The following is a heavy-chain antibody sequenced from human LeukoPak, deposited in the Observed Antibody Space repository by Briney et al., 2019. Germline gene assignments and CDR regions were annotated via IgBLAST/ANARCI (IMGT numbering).Heavy chain of an antibody. Sequence: PSETLSLTCTVSGGSISSYYWSWIRQPPGKGLEWIGYIYYSGSTNYNPSLKSRVTISVDTSKNQFSLKLSSVTAADTAVYYCARSSSWLRDFDYWGQGTLVTVSS. V-gene: IGHV4-59*12. J-gene: IGHJ4*02. CDR1: GGSISSYY. CDR2: IYYSGST. D-gene: IGHD6-13*01. CDR3: ARSSSWLRDFDY.